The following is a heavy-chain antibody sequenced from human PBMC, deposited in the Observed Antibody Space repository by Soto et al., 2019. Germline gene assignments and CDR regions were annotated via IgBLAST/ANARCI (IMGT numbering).Heavy chain of an antibody. D-gene: IGHD3-10*01. Sequence: QVQLQQWGAGLLKPSETLSLTCAVYGGSFSGYYWSWIRQPPGKGLEWIGEINHSGSTNYNPSLKSLVTISVDTTKNQFSLKRSSVAAADTAVYYCARGRGLLLWFGEGRNWFDPSGQGTLVTVSS. CDR1: GGSFSGYY. CDR2: INHSGST. V-gene: IGHV4-34*01. CDR3: ARGRGLLLWFGEGRNWFDP. J-gene: IGHJ5*02.